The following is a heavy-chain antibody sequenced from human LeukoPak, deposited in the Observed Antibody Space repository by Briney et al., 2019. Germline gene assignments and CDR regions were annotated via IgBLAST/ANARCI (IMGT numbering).Heavy chain of an antibody. CDR3: AKAPSTSAAGTVRENRFDP. CDR1: GFTFSSYP. D-gene: IGHD6-13*01. J-gene: IGHJ5*02. V-gene: IGHV3-23*01. Sequence: PGGSLRLSCAASGFTFSSYPMSWVRQAPGKGLEWVSAMRGSGGSTYYAVSVKGRFTISRDNSKNTLYLQMNSLSAEDGGVYYFAKAPSTSAAGTVRENRFDPWGQGTLVNVSP. CDR2: MRGSGGST.